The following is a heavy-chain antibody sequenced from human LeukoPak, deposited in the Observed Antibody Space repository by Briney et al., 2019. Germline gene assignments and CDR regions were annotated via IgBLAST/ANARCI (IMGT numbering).Heavy chain of an antibody. J-gene: IGHJ4*02. CDR3: ARDAGLYYDFWSGHPDY. V-gene: IGHV1-18*01. Sequence: ASVKVSCKASGYTFTSYGISWVRQAPGQGVEWVGWISAYNGNTNYAQKLQGRVTMTTDTSTSTAYMELRSLRSDDTAVYYCARDAGLYYDFWSGHPDYWGQGTLVTVSS. CDR1: GYTFTSYG. D-gene: IGHD3-3*01. CDR2: ISAYNGNT.